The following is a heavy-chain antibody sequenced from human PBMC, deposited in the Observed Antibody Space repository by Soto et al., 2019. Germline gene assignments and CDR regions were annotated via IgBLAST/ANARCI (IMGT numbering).Heavy chain of an antibody. CDR3: ERACLCLGLAAAGTKADAFDI. CDR2: IWYDGSNK. J-gene: IGHJ3*02. V-gene: IGHV3-33*01. Sequence: QVQLVESGGGVVQPGRSLRLSCAASGFTFSSYGMHWVRQAPGKGLEWVAVIWYDGSNKYYADSVKGRFTISRDNSKNTLYLQMNSLRAEDTAVYYCERACLCLGLAAAGTKADAFDIWGQGTMVTVSS. CDR1: GFTFSSYG. D-gene: IGHD6-13*01.